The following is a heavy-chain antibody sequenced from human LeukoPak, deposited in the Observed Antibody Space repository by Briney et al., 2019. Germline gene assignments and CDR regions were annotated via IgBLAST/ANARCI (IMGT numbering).Heavy chain of an antibody. Sequence: PGRSLRLSCAASGFSFSDYYMSWIRQAPGKGLEWVSWISSSGSTIFYADSVKGRFTFSRDNAKNSLYLQMNSLRAEDTAVYYCARRDDYIDFWGQGTLVIVSS. CDR2: ISSSGSTI. CDR1: GFSFSDYY. J-gene: IGHJ4*02. V-gene: IGHV3-11*01. CDR3: ARRDDYIDF.